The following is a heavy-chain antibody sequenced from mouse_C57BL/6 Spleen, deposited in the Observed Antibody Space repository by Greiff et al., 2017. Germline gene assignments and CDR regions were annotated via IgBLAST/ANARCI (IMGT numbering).Heavy chain of an antibody. V-gene: IGHV1-80*01. D-gene: IGHD1-1*01. CDR3: ARGTTVGWYCDV. J-gene: IGHJ1*03. CDR2: IYPGDGDT. CDR1: GYAFSSYW. Sequence: VKVVESGAELVKPGASVKISCKASGYAFSSYWMNWVKQRPGQGLEWIGQIYPGDGDTNYNGKFKGKATLTADKSSSTAYMQLSSLTSEDSAVYFCARGTTVGWYCDVWGTGTTVTVSS.